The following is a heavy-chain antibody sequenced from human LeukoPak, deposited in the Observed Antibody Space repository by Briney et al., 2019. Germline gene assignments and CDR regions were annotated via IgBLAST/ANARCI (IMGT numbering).Heavy chain of an antibody. V-gene: IGHV5-51*01. CDR2: IYPSDSHT. D-gene: IGHD3-16*02. Sequence: PGESLKISCQGSGYTFPIYWIGRVRQTPGKGLECMGIIYPSDSHTIYSPSFEGQVTVSADKSISTAYLQWSSLKASDTAIYYCVRHYRPPQDSRAAKPTGYYYYYMDVWGTGTTVIVSS. CDR1: GYTFPIYW. CDR3: VRHYRPPQDSRAAKPTGYYYYYMDV. J-gene: IGHJ6*03.